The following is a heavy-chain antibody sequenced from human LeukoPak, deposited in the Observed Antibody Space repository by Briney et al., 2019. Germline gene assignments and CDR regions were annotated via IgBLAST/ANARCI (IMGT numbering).Heavy chain of an antibody. CDR3: ARDLQYYGAMAM. CDR2: IGSDNKP. J-gene: IGHJ6*02. Sequence: GGSLRLSCEASGFILRSNDMNCFRQAPGKGLEWVSSIGSDNKPHYSESGKGRFAISRDNSKSMLFLQLDSLRAEDTALYYCARDLQYYGAMAMWGQGSTVTVSS. D-gene: IGHD3-10*01. V-gene: IGHV3-23*01. CDR1: GFILRSND.